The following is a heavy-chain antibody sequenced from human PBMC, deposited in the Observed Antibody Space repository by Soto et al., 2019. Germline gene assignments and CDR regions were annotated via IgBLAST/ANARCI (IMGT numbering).Heavy chain of an antibody. CDR1: GFVLSNYW. D-gene: IGHD4-17*01. CDR3: ARFRVDGDAVP. CDR2: INGDGTST. Sequence: EMPLVESGGGLVQPGQSLRLSCAASGFVLSNYWMHWVRQTPGKGLVWVSRINGDGTSTSYADSVRGRFTISRDNAKNALHLQMDSLRIEDTALYYFARFRVDGDAVPWGQGTLVTVFS. V-gene: IGHV3-74*01. J-gene: IGHJ5*02.